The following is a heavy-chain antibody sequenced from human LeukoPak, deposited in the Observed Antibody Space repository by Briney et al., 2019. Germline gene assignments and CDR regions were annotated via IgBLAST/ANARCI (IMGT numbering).Heavy chain of an antibody. V-gene: IGHV4-4*09. Sequence: PSETLSLTCTVSGGSISSYYWSWIRQPPGKGLEWIGYIYTSGSTNYNPSLKSRVTISVDTSKNQFSPKLSSVTAADTAVYYCARVRTGTTVTFPYYFDYWGQGTLVTVSS. J-gene: IGHJ4*02. CDR3: ARVRTGTTVTFPYYFDY. CDR2: IYTSGST. CDR1: GGSISSYY. D-gene: IGHD4-17*01.